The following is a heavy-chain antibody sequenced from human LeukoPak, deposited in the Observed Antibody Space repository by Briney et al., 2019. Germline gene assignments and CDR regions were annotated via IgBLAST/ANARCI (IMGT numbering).Heavy chain of an antibody. CDR2: ISYDGSNK. D-gene: IGHD6-6*01. J-gene: IGHJ4*02. Sequence: GGSLRLSCAASGFTFSSYGMHWVRQAPGKGLEWVAVISYDGSNKYYADSVKGRFTISRDNSKNTLYLQMNSLRAEDTAVYYCANPFAGGSSRNYFDYGGQEPLATVSS. V-gene: IGHV3-30*18. CDR3: ANPFAGGSSRNYFDY. CDR1: GFTFSSYG.